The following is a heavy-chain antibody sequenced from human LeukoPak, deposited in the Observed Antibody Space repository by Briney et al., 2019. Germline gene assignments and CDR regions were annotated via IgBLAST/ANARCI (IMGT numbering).Heavy chain of an antibody. CDR2: INHSGST. Sequence: PSETLSLTCAVYGGSFSGYYRSWIRQPPGKGLEWIGEINHSGSTNYNPSLKSRVTISVDTSKNQFSLKLSSVTAADTAVYYCARPKTTVAEYFQHWGQGTLVTVSS. CDR1: GGSFSGYY. D-gene: IGHD2/OR15-2a*01. J-gene: IGHJ1*01. V-gene: IGHV4-34*01. CDR3: ARPKTTVAEYFQH.